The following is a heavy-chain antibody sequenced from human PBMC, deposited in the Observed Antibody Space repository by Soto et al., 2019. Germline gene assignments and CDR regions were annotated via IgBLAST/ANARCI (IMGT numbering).Heavy chain of an antibody. J-gene: IGHJ6*02. D-gene: IGHD3-16*01. Sequence: SETLSLTCTVSGGSISSSSYYWGWIRQPPGKGLEWIGSIYYSGSTYYNPSLKSRVTISVDTSKNQFSLKLSSVTAADTAVYYCARLGYDYVWGSSLYGMDVWGQGTTVTVSS. CDR2: IYYSGST. CDR3: ARLGYDYVWGSSLYGMDV. CDR1: GGSISSSSYY. V-gene: IGHV4-39*01.